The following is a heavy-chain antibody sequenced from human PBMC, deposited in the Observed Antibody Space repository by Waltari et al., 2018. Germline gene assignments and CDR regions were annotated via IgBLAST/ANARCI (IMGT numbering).Heavy chain of an antibody. CDR3: ARDLTLSGSGGMDV. Sequence: LQLQESGPGLVKPSETLSLTCTVSGGSISSSSYYWGWIRQPPGKGLEWVSVIYSGGSTYYADSVKGRFTISRDNSKNTLYLQMNSLRAEDTAVYYCARDLTLSGSGGMDVWGQGTTVTVSS. CDR1: GGSISSSSYY. D-gene: IGHD3-10*01. V-gene: IGHV3-53*01. CDR2: IYSGGST. J-gene: IGHJ6*02.